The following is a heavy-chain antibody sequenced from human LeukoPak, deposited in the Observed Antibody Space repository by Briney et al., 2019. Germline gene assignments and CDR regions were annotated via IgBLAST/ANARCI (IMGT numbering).Heavy chain of an antibody. CDR3: AWGGGLDV. Sequence: PGGSLRLSCAASGFTFSSYAMRWVRQAPGKGLEWVASINHNGNVNYYVDSVKGRFTISRDNAKNSLYLQMSNLRAEDTAVYFCAWGGGLDVWGQGATVTVSS. D-gene: IGHD3-16*01. CDR1: GFTFSSYA. V-gene: IGHV3-7*03. CDR2: INHNGNVN. J-gene: IGHJ6*02.